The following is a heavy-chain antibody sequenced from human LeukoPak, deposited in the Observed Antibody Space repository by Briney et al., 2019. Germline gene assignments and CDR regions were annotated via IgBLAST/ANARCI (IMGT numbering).Heavy chain of an antibody. V-gene: IGHV3-23*01. CDR3: AKWGDYDVLTGYYVSDY. D-gene: IGHD3-9*01. Sequence: GGSLRLSCAASGFTFSNYAMSWVRQAPGKGXXXXXXXXXSGGNTYYADSVKGRFTISRDNSKNTVFLQMNSLRAEDTAVYYCAKWGDYDVLTGYYVSDYWGQGTLVTVSS. CDR1: GFTFSNYA. J-gene: IGHJ4*02. CDR2: XXXSGGNT.